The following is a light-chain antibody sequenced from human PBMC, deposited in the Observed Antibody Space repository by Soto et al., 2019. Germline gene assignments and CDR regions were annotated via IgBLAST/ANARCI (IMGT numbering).Light chain of an antibody. Sequence: SVLTQPPSASGTPGQRVTISCSGSSSNIGSNTVNWYQQLPGTAPKLLIYSNNQRPSGVPDRFSGSKSGTSASLAISGLQSEDEADYYCAAWDASLNGPVFGGGTKLTVL. J-gene: IGLJ2*01. CDR2: SNN. V-gene: IGLV1-44*01. CDR3: AAWDASLNGPV. CDR1: SSNIGSNT.